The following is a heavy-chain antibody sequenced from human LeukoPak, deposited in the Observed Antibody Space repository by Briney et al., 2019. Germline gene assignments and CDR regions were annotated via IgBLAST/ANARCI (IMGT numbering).Heavy chain of an antibody. J-gene: IGHJ4*02. D-gene: IGHD3-10*01. CDR1: GGSFIGYY. V-gene: IGHV4-34*01. CDR2: INHSGST. Sequence: SAPLSLPCAVSGGSFIGYYWSWIRQPPGKGLGWIGEINHSGSTNYNPSLKSRVTISVDTSKNQFSLKLSSVTAADTAVYYCARGGNYYGSGSPLDYWGQGTLVTVS. CDR3: ARGGNYYGSGSPLDY.